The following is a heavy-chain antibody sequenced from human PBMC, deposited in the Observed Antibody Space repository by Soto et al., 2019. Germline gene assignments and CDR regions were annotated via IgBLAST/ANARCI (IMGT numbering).Heavy chain of an antibody. CDR3: AKDRMAAAILEEVEYYFDY. CDR1: GFTFSSYA. J-gene: IGHJ4*02. Sequence: GGSLRLSCAASGFTFSSYAMSWVRQAPGKGLEWVSAISGSGGSTYYADSVKGRFTISRDNSKNTLYLQMNSLRAEDTAVYYCAKDRMAAAILEEVEYYFDYWGQGTLVTVSS. CDR2: ISGSGGST. V-gene: IGHV3-23*01. D-gene: IGHD2-2*01.